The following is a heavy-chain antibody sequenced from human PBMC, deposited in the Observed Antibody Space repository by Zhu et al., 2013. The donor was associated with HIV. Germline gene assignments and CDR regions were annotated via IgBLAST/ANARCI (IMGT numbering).Heavy chain of an antibody. CDR2: INPDNGGT. D-gene: IGHD3-3*01. CDR1: GYTFTGYY. Sequence: QVQLVQSGAEVKKPGASVRVSCKGSGYTFTGYYLHWVRQAPGQGLEWMGWINPDNGGTNFAQKFKGRVTVTRDTSVNTAYMELSNLRSDDTAVYYCAGPLNDFWSGLGYWGQGTLVTVSS. V-gene: IGHV1-2*02. J-gene: IGHJ4*02. CDR3: AGPLNDFWSGLGY.